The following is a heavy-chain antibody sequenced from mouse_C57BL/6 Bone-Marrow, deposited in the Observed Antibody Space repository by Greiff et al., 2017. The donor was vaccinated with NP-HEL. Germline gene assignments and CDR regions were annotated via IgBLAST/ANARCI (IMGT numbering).Heavy chain of an antibody. J-gene: IGHJ3*01. Sequence: EVHLVESGGDLVKPGGSLKLSCAASGFTFSSYGMSWVRQTPDKRLEWVATISSGGSYTYYPDSVKGRFTISRDNAKNTLYLQMSSLKSEDTAMYYCARRLTGTLAYWGQGTLVTVSA. V-gene: IGHV5-6*01. CDR1: GFTFSSYG. CDR3: ARRLTGTLAY. D-gene: IGHD4-1*01. CDR2: ISSGGSYT.